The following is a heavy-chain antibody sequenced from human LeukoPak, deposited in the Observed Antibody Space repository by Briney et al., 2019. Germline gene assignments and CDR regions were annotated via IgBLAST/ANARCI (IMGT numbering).Heavy chain of an antibody. J-gene: IGHJ4*02. CDR1: GGSIRRYY. D-gene: IGHD3-3*01. CDR3: ARAVGTIFGVDSRQQAFDY. V-gene: IGHV4-59*01. CDR2: LYYSWST. Sequence: SETLSLTRTVPGGSIRRYYWCWIRQPPGKGLEWIGHLYYSWSTNYNPSLKSRVTISVDTYKNQFSLKLSSVTAADTAVYYCARAVGTIFGVDSRQQAFDYWGQGTLVTVSS.